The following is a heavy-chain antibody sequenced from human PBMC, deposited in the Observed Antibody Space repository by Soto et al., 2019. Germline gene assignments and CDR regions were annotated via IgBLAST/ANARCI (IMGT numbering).Heavy chain of an antibody. CDR3: ARGQSGYSSSWLQY. D-gene: IGHD6-13*01. J-gene: IGHJ4*02. CDR1: GGSISSGGYY. Sequence: PSSPLSLTFTFSGGSISSGGYYWSWIRQQPGKGLGWIGYIYYSGSTYYNPSLKSRVTISVDTSKNQFSLKLSSVAAADTAVYYCARGQSGYSSSWLQYWGQGTLVTVSS. CDR2: IYYSGST. V-gene: IGHV4-31*03.